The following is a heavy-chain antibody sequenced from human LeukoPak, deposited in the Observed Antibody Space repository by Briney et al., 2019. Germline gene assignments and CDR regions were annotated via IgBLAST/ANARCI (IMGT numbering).Heavy chain of an antibody. CDR2: IYYSGST. D-gene: IGHD3-22*01. V-gene: IGHV4-39*07. J-gene: IGHJ4*02. Sequence: SETLSLTCTVSGGSISSSSYYWGWIRQPPGKGLEWIGSIYYSGSTYYNPSLKSRVTISVDTSNNQFSLKPTSVTAADTAVYYCARQGVYYYDRVDYWGQGTLVTVSS. CDR1: GGSISSSSYY. CDR3: ARQGVYYYDRVDY.